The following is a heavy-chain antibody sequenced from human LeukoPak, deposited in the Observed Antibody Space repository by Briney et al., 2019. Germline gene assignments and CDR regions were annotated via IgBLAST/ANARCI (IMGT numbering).Heavy chain of an antibody. Sequence: SETLSLTCTVSGGSISSSSYYWGWSRQPQGKGLEWIGSIYYSGSTYYNPSLNSRLTISVDTSKTQFSLKLTSVTAADTAVYYCAAGKGFGVVIIDYWGQGTLVTVSA. CDR3: AAGKGFGVVIIDY. J-gene: IGHJ4*02. CDR1: GGSISSSSYY. D-gene: IGHD3-3*01. CDR2: IYYSGST. V-gene: IGHV4-39*07.